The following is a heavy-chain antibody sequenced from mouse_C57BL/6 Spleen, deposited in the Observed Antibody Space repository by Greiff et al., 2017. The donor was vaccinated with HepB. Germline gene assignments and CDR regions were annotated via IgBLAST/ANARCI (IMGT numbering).Heavy chain of an antibody. CDR2: IYPGSGST. CDR3: LYGSSDY. D-gene: IGHD1-1*01. V-gene: IGHV1-55*01. J-gene: IGHJ2*01. Sequence: QVQLQQPGAELVKPGASVKMSCKASGYTFTSYWITWVKQRPGQGLEWIGDIYPGSGSTNYNEKFKGKATLTVDTSSSTAYMELHSLTSEDSAVYFCLYGSSDYWGQGTTLTVSS. CDR1: GYTFTSYW.